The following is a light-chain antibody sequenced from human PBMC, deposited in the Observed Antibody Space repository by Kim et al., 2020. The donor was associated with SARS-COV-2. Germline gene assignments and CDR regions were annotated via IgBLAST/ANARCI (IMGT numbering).Light chain of an antibody. J-gene: IGKJ1*01. CDR2: DAS. Sequence: VMTQSPATLSVSPGERATLSCRASQSVGSILAWYQQRPGQPPRLLIYDASTRATGIPARFSGSGSGTEFTLTISSLQSEDFAVYYCQQCNNWPPTFGQGTKVE. CDR1: QSVGSI. V-gene: IGKV3-15*01. CDR3: QQCNNWPPT.